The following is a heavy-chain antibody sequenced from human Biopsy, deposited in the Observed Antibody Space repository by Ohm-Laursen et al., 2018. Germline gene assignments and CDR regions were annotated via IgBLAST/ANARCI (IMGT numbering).Heavy chain of an antibody. CDR2: ITYRGST. CDR1: DGSIYNYH. J-gene: IGHJ3*02. CDR3: ARHIGSSWEWAFDI. Sequence: SDTLSLTCNVSDGSIYNYHWTWIRQAPGKTLEWIGSITYRGSTYYNPSRKSRVTVQIHTSRNHFSEKLTSVTAADTAVYYCARHIGSSWEWAFDIWGRGTMVTVST. V-gene: IGHV4-59*08. D-gene: IGHD6-13*01.